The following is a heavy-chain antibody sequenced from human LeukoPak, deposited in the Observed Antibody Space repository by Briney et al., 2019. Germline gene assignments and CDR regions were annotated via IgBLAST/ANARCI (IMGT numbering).Heavy chain of an antibody. CDR1: GYTFTGYY. V-gene: IGHV1-2*02. J-gene: IGHJ4*02. Sequence: ASVKVSCKASGYTFTGYYMHWVRQASGQGLEWMGWINPNSGGTNYAQKFQGRVTMTRDTSISTAYMELSRLRSDDTAVYYCARGEEWEPYYFDYWGQGTLVTVSS. CDR2: INPNSGGT. D-gene: IGHD1-26*01. CDR3: ARGEEWEPYYFDY.